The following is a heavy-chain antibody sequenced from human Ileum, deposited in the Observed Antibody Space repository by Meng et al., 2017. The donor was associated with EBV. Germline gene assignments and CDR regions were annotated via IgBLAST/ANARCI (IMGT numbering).Heavy chain of an antibody. V-gene: IGHV4-4*02. J-gene: IGHJ4*02. D-gene: IGHD3-22*01. CDR2: TSHSGST. CDR1: GCSISRIDW. Sequence: GEVEGSGPGPGKPSGALALPLAVSGCSISRIDWGGCVRQPPGKGLEWIGETSHSGSTNYSPSLKSRVTISLDKSKNQLSLKLNSVTAADTAVYYCASSDYYRSDYWGQGTLVTVSS. CDR3: ASSDYYRSDY.